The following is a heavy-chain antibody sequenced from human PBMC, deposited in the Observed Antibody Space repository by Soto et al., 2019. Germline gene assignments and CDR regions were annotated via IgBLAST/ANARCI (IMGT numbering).Heavy chain of an antibody. V-gene: IGHV4-30-2*01. D-gene: IGHD5-18*01. Sequence: TLSLTCAGSFGSISSGGYSWICIRQPPGKGLEWIGYIYHSGSTYYNPSLKSRVTISVDRSKNQFSLKLSSVTAADTAVYYCARGGRYSYGSSFDYWGQGTLVTVSS. CDR1: FGSISSGGYS. CDR3: ARGGRYSYGSSFDY. J-gene: IGHJ4*02. CDR2: IYHSGST.